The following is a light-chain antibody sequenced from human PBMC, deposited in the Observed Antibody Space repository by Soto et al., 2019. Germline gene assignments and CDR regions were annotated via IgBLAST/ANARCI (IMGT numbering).Light chain of an antibody. J-gene: IGKJ5*01. CDR1: HIVSNC. Sequence: IVMTHSPASLCFSPWSGSTLSFSASHIVSNCVAWYQQKPRQAPRRLVYDASYRASGITTRFRGGVCGTDFILTISRLEPEDVAVYYFQQRSDWPTFGQGTRLEI. CDR3: QQRSDWPT. CDR2: DAS. V-gene: IGKV3-11*01.